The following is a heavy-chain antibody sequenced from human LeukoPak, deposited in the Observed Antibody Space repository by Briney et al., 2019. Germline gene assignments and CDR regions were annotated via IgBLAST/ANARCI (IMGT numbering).Heavy chain of an antibody. Sequence: GGSLRLSCAASGFTFSSYGMHWVRQAPGKGLEWVTFIRYDVSNIYYADSVKGRFTTSRDNSKNMLYLQMNSLRAEDTAVYYCAKGDDYGSGAMFDYWGQGTLVTVSS. V-gene: IGHV3-30*02. CDR3: AKGDDYGSGAMFDY. D-gene: IGHD3-10*01. J-gene: IGHJ4*02. CDR2: IRYDVSNI. CDR1: GFTFSSYG.